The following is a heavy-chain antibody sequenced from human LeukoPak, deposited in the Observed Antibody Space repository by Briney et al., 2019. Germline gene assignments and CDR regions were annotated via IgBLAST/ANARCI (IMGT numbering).Heavy chain of an antibody. Sequence: PGGSLRLSCAASGFTFSSHWMNWVRQAPGKGLEWVANIHEDGSDKYYVDSVKGRFTVSRDNAKNSLYLQMNSLRAEDTAVYYCAGGGFGELYWGQGTLVTVSS. CDR3: AGGGFGELY. CDR1: GFTFSSHW. V-gene: IGHV3-7*02. CDR2: IHEDGSDK. D-gene: IGHD3-10*01. J-gene: IGHJ4*02.